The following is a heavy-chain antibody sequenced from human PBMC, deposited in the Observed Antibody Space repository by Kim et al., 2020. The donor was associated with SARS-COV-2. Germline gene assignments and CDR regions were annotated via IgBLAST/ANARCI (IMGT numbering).Heavy chain of an antibody. CDR1: GGSISSSSYY. J-gene: IGHJ3*02. D-gene: IGHD3-16*02. V-gene: IGHV4-39*01. CDR3: ARKLLDYDYVWGSYRYAFDI. Sequence: SETLSLTCTVSGGSISSSSYYWGWIRQPPGKGLEWIGSIYYSGSTYYNPSLKSRVTISVDTSKNQFSLKLSSVTAADTAVYYCARKLLDYDYVWGSYRYAFDIWGQGTMVTVSS. CDR2: IYYSGST.